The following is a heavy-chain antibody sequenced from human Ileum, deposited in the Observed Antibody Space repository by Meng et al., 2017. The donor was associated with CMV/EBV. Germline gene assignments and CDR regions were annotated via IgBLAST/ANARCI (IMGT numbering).Heavy chain of an antibody. D-gene: IGHD4-17*01. CDR2: INPNTGDT. V-gene: IGHV1-2*02. Sequence: VQCVQSGAEVKKPGASVKVSCKASGYTFVGYYIHWIRQAPGQGFEWMGWINPNTGDTDYAQKFRDRVTMTRDTSISTVFMDLNWLKSDDTAVYYCARGPSNGDFDYWGQGTLVTVSS. CDR3: ARGPSNGDFDY. J-gene: IGHJ4*02. CDR1: GYTFVGYY.